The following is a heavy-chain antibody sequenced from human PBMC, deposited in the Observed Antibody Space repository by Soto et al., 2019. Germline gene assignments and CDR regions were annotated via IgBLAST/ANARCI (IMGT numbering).Heavy chain of an antibody. CDR1: GFTFSSYA. V-gene: IGHV3-23*01. J-gene: IGHJ4*02. Sequence: GGSLRLSCAASGFTFSSYAMSWVRQAPGKGLEWVSAISGSGGSTYYADSVKGRFTISRDNSKNTLYLQMNSLRAEDTAVYYCAKHDRGYCSSTSCYSDYWGQGTLVTVSS. CDR3: AKHDRGYCSSTSCYSDY. D-gene: IGHD2-2*02. CDR2: ISGSGGST.